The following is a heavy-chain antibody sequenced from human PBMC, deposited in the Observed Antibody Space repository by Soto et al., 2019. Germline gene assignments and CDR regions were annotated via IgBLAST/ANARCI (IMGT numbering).Heavy chain of an antibody. CDR1: GIPVSSNY. CDR2: LHSGGDT. CDR3: ARDGPYYYASRMDV. V-gene: IGHV3-53*04. Sequence: EVQLVESGGGLVQPGGSLRLCWVASGIPVSSNYMTWVRQAPGKGLEWVSVLHSGGDTYYANSVKGRFTISRHDSTNTVFLQMNSLTAEDTAVYYCARDGPYYYASRMDVWGQGTTVTVSS. D-gene: IGHD3-10*01. J-gene: IGHJ6*02.